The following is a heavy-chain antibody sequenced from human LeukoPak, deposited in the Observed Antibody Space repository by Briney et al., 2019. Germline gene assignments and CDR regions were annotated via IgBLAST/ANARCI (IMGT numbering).Heavy chain of an antibody. CDR1: GDSISSSSYY. CDR2: MYYSGST. Sequence: SETLSLTCTVSGDSISSSSYYWGWIRQPPGKGLEWIGSMYYSGSTYYNPSLKSRVTISVDTSKNHFSLKLSSVTAADTAVYYCARSLYGQNDAFDIWGQGTMVTVSS. D-gene: IGHD3-16*01. CDR3: ARSLYGQNDAFDI. V-gene: IGHV4-39*01. J-gene: IGHJ3*02.